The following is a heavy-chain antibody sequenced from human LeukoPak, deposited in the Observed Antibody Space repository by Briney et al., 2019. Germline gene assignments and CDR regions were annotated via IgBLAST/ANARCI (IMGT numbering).Heavy chain of an antibody. Sequence: ASETLSLTCAVYGGSFSGYYWSWIRQPPGKGLEWIGEINHSGSTNYNPSLKSRVTISVDTSKNQFSLKLSSVTAADTAVYYCARVFGGYNYYYYYGMDVWGQGTTVTVSS. J-gene: IGHJ6*02. CDR1: GGSFSGYY. V-gene: IGHV4-34*01. D-gene: IGHD5-12*01. CDR3: ARVFGGYNYYYYYGMDV. CDR2: INHSGST.